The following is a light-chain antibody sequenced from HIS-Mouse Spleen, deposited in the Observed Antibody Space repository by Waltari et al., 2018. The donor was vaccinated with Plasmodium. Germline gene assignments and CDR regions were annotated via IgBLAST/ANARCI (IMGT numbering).Light chain of an antibody. CDR1: SSDVGGYNS. CDR2: DVS. J-gene: IGLJ1*01. CDR3: SSYTSSSTLNYV. V-gene: IGLV2-14*03. Sequence: QSALTQPASVSGSPGQSITISCTRTSSDVGGYNSVSWYQQHPGNAPKLMIYDVSNRPSGVSNRFSGSKSGNTASLTISGLQAEDEADYYCSSYTSSSTLNYVFGTGTKVTVL.